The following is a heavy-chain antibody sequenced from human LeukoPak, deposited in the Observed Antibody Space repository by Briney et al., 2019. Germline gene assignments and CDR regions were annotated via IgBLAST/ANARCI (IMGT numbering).Heavy chain of an antibody. D-gene: IGHD3-10*01. CDR1: GFTFTDHP. CDR3: AKEASGYGYYFDY. V-gene: IGHV3-23*01. J-gene: IGHJ4*02. Sequence: GESLRLSCVASGFTFTDHPMNWVRQAPGKGLEWISYVGGDGIAFYADSVKGRFTISRDNSKNTLYLQMNSLRDEDTAVYYCAKEASGYGYYFDYWGQGTLVTVS. CDR2: VGGDGIA.